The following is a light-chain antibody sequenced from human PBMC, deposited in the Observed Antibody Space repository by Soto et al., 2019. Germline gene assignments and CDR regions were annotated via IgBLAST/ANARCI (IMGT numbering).Light chain of an antibody. V-gene: IGKV1-12*01. Sequence: DIQMTQSPSSVSASVGDRVTITCRASQGISIYLAWYQQKPGKAPNLLIYAASSLHSGVPSRFGRSGSGTDFTLTISSLQAEDFATYYCQQANSFPLTFGGGTKVEIK. CDR2: AAS. CDR3: QQANSFPLT. J-gene: IGKJ4*01. CDR1: QGISIY.